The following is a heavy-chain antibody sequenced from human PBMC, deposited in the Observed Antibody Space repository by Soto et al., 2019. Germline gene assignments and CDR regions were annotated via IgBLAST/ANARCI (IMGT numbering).Heavy chain of an antibody. D-gene: IGHD3-10*01. CDR3: ARVGGGSGNVDY. J-gene: IGHJ4*02. V-gene: IGHV3-74*01. CDR2: INGDGSFT. Sequence: EVQLVESGGGLVQPGGSLRLSCGASGFTFSNYWMHWVRQAPGEGLVWVSRINGDGSFTRFADSVKGRFTISRDNAKNTLNSQMNSLRVDDTAVYYCARVGGGSGNVDYWAQETLVTVSS. CDR1: GFTFSNYW.